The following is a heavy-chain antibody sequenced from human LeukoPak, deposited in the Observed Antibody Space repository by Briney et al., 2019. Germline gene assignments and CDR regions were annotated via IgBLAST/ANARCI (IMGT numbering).Heavy chain of an antibody. V-gene: IGHV4-59*01. J-gene: IGHJ3*02. D-gene: IGHD2-21*01. Sequence: SETLSLTCTVSGGSISSYYWSWIGQPPGKGLEWIGYIYYSGSTNYNPSLKSRVTISVDTSKNQFSLKLSSVTAADTAVYYCARDEALGDHDAFDIWGQGTMVTVSS. CDR1: GGSISSYY. CDR3: ARDEALGDHDAFDI. CDR2: IYYSGST.